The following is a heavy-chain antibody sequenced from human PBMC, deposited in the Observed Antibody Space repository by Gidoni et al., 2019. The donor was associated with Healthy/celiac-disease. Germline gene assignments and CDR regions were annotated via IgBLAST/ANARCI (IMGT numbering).Heavy chain of an antibody. J-gene: IGHJ4*02. CDR2: IYYSGST. D-gene: IGHD3-3*01. Sequence: QLQLQESGPGLVKPSETLSLTCTVSAGSISSISYYWGWIRQPPGKGLEWIGSIYYSGSTYYNPSLKSRVTISVDTSKNQFSLKLSSVTAADTAVYYCARRDYDFWSGYYSGALGGWFDYWGQGTLVTVSS. CDR3: ARRDYDFWSGYYSGALGGWFDY. CDR1: AGSISSISYY. V-gene: IGHV4-39*01.